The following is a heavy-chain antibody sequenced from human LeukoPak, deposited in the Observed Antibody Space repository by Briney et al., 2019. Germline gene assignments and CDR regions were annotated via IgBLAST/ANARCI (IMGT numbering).Heavy chain of an antibody. CDR3: ARDKNLYGNTWYSDFDY. CDR1: GFTFSTYG. D-gene: IGHD6-13*01. Sequence: PGGSLRLSCAASGFTFSTYGMHWVRQAPGKGLEWATFIRYDENSKYYADSVKGRFTVSRDNSKNTVYLQMNSLRVEDTAVYYCARDKNLYGNTWYSDFDYWGQGTLVTVSS. V-gene: IGHV3-30*02. CDR2: IRYDENSK. J-gene: IGHJ4*02.